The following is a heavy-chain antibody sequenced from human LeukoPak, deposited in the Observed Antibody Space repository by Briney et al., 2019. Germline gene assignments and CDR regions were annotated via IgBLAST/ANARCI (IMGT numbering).Heavy chain of an antibody. Sequence: PSETLSLTCTVSGGSISSSSYYWGWIRQPPGKGLEWIGSIYYSGSTYYNPSLKSRVTISVDTSKNQFSLKLSSVTAADTAVYYCARQEYSSSASDYWGQGTLVTVSS. CDR1: GGSISSSSYY. J-gene: IGHJ4*02. CDR2: IYYSGST. D-gene: IGHD6-6*01. CDR3: ARQEYSSSASDY. V-gene: IGHV4-39*01.